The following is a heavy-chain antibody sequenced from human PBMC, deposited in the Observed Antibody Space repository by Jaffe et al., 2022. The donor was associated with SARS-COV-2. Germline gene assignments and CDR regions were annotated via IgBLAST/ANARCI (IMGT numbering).Heavy chain of an antibody. CDR3: ARDRGYSSSWYPVYYYYGMDV. Sequence: QVQLVQSGAEVKKPGASVKVSCKASGYTFTGYYMHWVRQAPGQGLEWMGWINPNSGGTNYAQKFQGRVTMTRDTSISTAYMELSRLRSDDTAVYYCARDRGYSSSWYPVYYYYGMDVWGQGTTVTVSS. CDR2: INPNSGGT. J-gene: IGHJ6*02. V-gene: IGHV1-2*02. CDR1: GYTFTGYY. D-gene: IGHD6-13*01.